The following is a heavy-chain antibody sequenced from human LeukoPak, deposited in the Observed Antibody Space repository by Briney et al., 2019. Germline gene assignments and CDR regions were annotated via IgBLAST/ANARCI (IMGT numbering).Heavy chain of an antibody. Sequence: ASLKVSCKASGYTFTSYDINWVRQATGQGLEWMGWINPNSGNTGYAQKFQGRVTMTRNTSRSTAYMELSSLISEDTAVYYCARGRKVGPLLWFGESRIYYFDYWGQGTLVTVSS. V-gene: IGHV1-8*01. D-gene: IGHD3-10*01. CDR3: ARGRKVGPLLWFGESRIYYFDY. J-gene: IGHJ4*02. CDR1: GYTFTSYD. CDR2: INPNSGNT.